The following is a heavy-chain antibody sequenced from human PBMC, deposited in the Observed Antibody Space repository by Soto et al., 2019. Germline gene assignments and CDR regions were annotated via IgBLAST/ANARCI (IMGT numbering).Heavy chain of an antibody. CDR3: ARGGAFDI. Sequence: PGGSLRLSCTASGFTVSSNYMSWVRQAPGKGLEWVSVIYSGGSTDSADSVKGRFTISRDNSKNTVYLEMTSLRAEDTAVYYCARGGAFDIWGQGTKVTVSS. J-gene: IGHJ3*02. CDR1: GFTVSSNY. CDR2: IYSGGST. V-gene: IGHV3-53*01.